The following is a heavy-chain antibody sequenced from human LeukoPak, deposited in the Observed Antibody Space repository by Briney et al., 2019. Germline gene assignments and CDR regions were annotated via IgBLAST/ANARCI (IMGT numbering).Heavy chain of an antibody. CDR2: IYTDGSRT. Sequence: GGSPRLSCAASGFTFSHYWMHWVRQAPGKGLVWVSRIYTDGSRTDYAASVKGRFTISRDNAKNTLYLQMNTLRAEDTAVYYCTRSGPGGAFDIWGQGTMVTVSS. V-gene: IGHV3-74*01. CDR3: TRSGPGGAFDI. CDR1: GFTFSHYW. J-gene: IGHJ3*02. D-gene: IGHD3-16*01.